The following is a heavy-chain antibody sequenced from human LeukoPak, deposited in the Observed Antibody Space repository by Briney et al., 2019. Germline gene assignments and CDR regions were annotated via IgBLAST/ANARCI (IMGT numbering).Heavy chain of an antibody. J-gene: IGHJ6*02. Sequence: SVKVSCKASGGTFSSYAISWVRQAPGQGLEWMGGIIPIFGTANYAQKFQGRVTITADESTSTAYMELSSLRSEDTAVYYCARSRMVYATYYYYGMDVWGQGTTVTVSS. CDR1: GGTFSSYA. CDR2: IIPIFGTA. CDR3: ARSRMVYATYYYYGMDV. V-gene: IGHV1-69*13. D-gene: IGHD2-8*01.